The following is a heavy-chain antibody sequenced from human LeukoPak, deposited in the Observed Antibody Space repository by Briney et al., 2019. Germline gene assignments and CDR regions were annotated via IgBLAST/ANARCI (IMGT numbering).Heavy chain of an antibody. J-gene: IGHJ4*02. CDR1: GFTFSTYV. D-gene: IGHD3-9*01. V-gene: IGHV3-33*01. CDR2: ISHDGNTK. Sequence: PGGSLRLSCAGSGFTFSTYVMHWVRQVPGKGLEWVARISHDGNTKFYADSVKGRFTISRDNSKNTLSLEMYSLRAEDTAMYYCARGRDWMLYDYWGQGTLVTVSS. CDR3: ARGRDWMLYDY.